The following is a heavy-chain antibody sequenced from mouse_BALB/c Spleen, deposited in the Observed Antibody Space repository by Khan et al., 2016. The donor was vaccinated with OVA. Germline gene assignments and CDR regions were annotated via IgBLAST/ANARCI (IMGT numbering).Heavy chain of an antibody. V-gene: IGHV1S41*01. CDR3: ARENSYGKSCYAMDY. Sequence: DLVKPGASVKLSCKASGYTFTSYWINWIKQRPGQGLEWIGRIGPGSSNAYYNDMFKDKATLTVDTSSNTAYIQLSSLSSEDSAVYFCARENSYGKSCYAMDYWGQGTSVTVSA. D-gene: IGHD1-1*01. J-gene: IGHJ4*01. CDR1: GYTFTSYW. CDR2: IGPGSSNA.